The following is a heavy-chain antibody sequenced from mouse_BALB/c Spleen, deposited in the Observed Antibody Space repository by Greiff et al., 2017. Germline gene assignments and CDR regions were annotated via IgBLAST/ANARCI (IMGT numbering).Heavy chain of an antibody. CDR3: AREGGFDY. CDR1: GYTFTSYW. J-gene: IGHJ2*01. Sequence: VQLQQSGAELARPGASVKLSCKASGYTFTSYWMQWVKQRPGQGLEWIGAIYPGDGDTRYTQKFKGKATLTADKSSSTAYMQLSSLASEDSAVYYCAREGGFDYWGQGTTLTVSS. CDR2: IYPGDGDT. V-gene: IGHV1-87*01.